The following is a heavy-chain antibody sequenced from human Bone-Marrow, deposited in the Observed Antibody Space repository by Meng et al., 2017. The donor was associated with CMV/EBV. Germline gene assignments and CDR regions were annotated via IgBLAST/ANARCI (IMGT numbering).Heavy chain of an antibody. CDR3: ARFVGKDLVPAAIEDAFEI. V-gene: IGHV1-2*02. J-gene: IGHJ3*02. D-gene: IGHD2-2*01. CDR1: GYTFTGYY. CDR2: INPNSGGT. Sequence: ASVKVSCKASGYTFTGYYMHWVRQAPGQGLEWMGWINPNSGGTNYAQKFQGRVTMIRDTSISTAYMELSRLRSDDTAVYYCARFVGKDLVPAAIEDAFEIWGQGTMVTVSS.